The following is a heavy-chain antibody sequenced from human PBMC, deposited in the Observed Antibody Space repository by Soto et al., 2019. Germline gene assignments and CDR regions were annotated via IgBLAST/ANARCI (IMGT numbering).Heavy chain of an antibody. D-gene: IGHD3-9*01. J-gene: IGHJ6*01. CDR2: INHSGST. CDR1: GGSFSGYY. Sequence: PSETLSLTCAVYGGSFSGYYWSWIRQPPGKGLEWIGEINHSGSTNYNPSLKSRVTISVDTSKNQFSLKLSSVTAADTAVYYCARGLRYFDWLKGMAVWGQGTTVTVSS. V-gene: IGHV4-34*01. CDR3: ARGLRYFDWLKGMAV.